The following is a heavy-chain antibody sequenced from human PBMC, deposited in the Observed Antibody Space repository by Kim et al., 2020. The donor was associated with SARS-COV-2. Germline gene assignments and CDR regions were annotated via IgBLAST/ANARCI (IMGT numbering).Heavy chain of an antibody. CDR1: GYTFTSYY. CDR3: ARERVTGTLRSHWFDP. J-gene: IGHJ5*02. D-gene: IGHD1-20*01. CDR2: INPSGGST. V-gene: IGHV1-46*01. Sequence: ASVNVSCKASGYTFTSYYMHWVRQAPGQGLEWMGIINPSGGSTSYAQKFQGRVTMTRDTSTSTVYMELSSLRSEDTAVYYCARERVTGTLRSHWFDPWGQGTLVTVSS.